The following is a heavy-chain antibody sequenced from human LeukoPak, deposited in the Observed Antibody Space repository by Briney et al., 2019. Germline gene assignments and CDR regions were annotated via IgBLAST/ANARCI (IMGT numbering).Heavy chain of an antibody. V-gene: IGHV4-38-2*02. Sequence: PSETLSLTCAVSGYSISSGYYWGWIRQPPGKGLEWIGSIYHSGSTYYNPSLKSRVTISVDTPKNQFSLKLSSVTAADTAVYYCARDRSGYDPYYFDYWGQGTLVTVSS. CDR3: ARDRSGYDPYYFDY. J-gene: IGHJ4*02. CDR1: GYSISSGYY. CDR2: IYHSGST. D-gene: IGHD5-12*01.